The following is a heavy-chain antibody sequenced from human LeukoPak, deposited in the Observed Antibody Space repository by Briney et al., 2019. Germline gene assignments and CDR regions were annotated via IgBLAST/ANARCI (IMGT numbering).Heavy chain of an antibody. CDR3: ARKSGSHYYFDY. CDR2: IDSDGSRT. CDR1: RFTFSNYW. Sequence: TGGSLRLXCAASRFTFSNYWMHWVRQAPGKGLVWVSRIDSDGSRTSYADSEKGRFTISRDNAKNTLYLQMNSLRAEDTAVYYCARKSGSHYYFDYWGQGTLVTVSS. D-gene: IGHD1-26*01. J-gene: IGHJ4*02. V-gene: IGHV3-74*01.